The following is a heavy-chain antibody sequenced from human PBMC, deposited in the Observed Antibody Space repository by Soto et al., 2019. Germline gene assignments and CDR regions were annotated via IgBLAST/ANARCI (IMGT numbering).Heavy chain of an antibody. CDR1: GDSVSSNSAA. CDR2: TYYRSKWYN. V-gene: IGHV6-1*01. D-gene: IGHD6-19*01. CDR3: ARDHRSSGWYVRGTVAWFDP. J-gene: IGHJ5*02. Sequence: QVQLQQSGPGLVKPSQTLSLTCAISGDSVSSNSAAWNWIRQSPSRGLEWLGRTYYRSKWYNDYAVSVKSRITINPDTSKNQFSLLLNSVTPEDTAVYYCARDHRSSGWYVRGTVAWFDPWGQGTLVTVSS.